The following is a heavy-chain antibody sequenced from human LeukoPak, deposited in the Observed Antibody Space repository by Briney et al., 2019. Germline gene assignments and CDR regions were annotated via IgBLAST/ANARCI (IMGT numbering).Heavy chain of an antibody. D-gene: IGHD6-13*01. Sequence: GGCLRLSCAASGFTFSSSSMDSVRQAPGRGLGSVSSISSSGPYVYYAESVKGRFTNSRAKTRSLLYLQMNNLRADAAVMYCGPGASSKQLACYLPDGFDIWGQGTMVTVSS. V-gene: IGHV3-21*01. J-gene: IGHJ3*02. CDR2: ISSSGPYV. CDR3: PGASSKQLACYLPDGFDI. CDR1: GFTFSSSS.